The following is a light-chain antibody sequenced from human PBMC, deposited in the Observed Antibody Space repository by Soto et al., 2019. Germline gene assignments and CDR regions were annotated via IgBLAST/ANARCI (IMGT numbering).Light chain of an antibody. J-gene: IGKJ4*01. V-gene: IGKV3-20*01. Sequence: EIVLTQSPGTVSLSPGEGATLSCRASQSVTSSYLAWYQQKPGQAPRLLIYGVSSRATGIPDRFSGSGAGTDFTLTISRLEPKDFAVYYCQQYGDSPLTFGGGTKVDIK. CDR3: QQYGDSPLT. CDR2: GVS. CDR1: QSVTSSY.